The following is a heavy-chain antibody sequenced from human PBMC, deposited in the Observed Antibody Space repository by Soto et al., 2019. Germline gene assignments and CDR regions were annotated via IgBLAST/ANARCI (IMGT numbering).Heavy chain of an antibody. CDR3: AADHDWEWLLSDYGMDV. CDR2: IVVGSGNT. V-gene: IGHV1-58*01. J-gene: IGHJ6*02. D-gene: IGHD3-3*01. Sequence: SVKVSFKASGFTFTSSAVQWLRQARGQRLEWIGWIVVGSGNTNYAQKFQERVTITRDMSTSTAYMELSSLRSEDTAVYYCAADHDWEWLLSDYGMDVLGQGTTVTVSS. CDR1: GFTFTSSA.